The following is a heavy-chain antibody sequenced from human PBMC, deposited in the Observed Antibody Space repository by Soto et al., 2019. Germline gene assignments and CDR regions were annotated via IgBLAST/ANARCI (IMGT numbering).Heavy chain of an antibody. CDR2: ISWNSGSI. J-gene: IGHJ3*02. Sequence: EVQLVESGGGLVQPGRSLRLSCAASGFTFDDYAMHWVRQAPGKGLEWVSGISWNSGSIGYADSVKGRFTISRDSAKNSLYLQMNSLRAEDTALYYCAKDGGDGYNPDAFEIWGQGTMVTVSS. CDR1: GFTFDDYA. V-gene: IGHV3-9*01. D-gene: IGHD3-16*01. CDR3: AKDGGDGYNPDAFEI.